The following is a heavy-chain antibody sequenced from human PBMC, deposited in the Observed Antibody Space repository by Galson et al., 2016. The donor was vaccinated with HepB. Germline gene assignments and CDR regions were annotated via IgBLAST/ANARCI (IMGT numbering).Heavy chain of an antibody. J-gene: IGHJ6*02. CDR2: ISHDGTNK. Sequence: SLRLSCAASGFTFRSYGMHWVRPAPGKGLEWVAVISHDGTNKYYTDSVKGRFTITRGSPKNTLYLQMNSLRAEYTAVYYCAKGASNYGYRLVIDVWGQGTTVTVSS. CDR1: GFTFRSYG. D-gene: IGHD4-11*01. CDR3: AKGASNYGYRLVIDV. V-gene: IGHV3-30*18.